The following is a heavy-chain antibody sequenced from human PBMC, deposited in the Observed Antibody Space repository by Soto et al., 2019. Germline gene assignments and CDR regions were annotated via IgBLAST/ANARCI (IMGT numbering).Heavy chain of an antibody. V-gene: IGHV4-59*01. CDR2: IHYSGST. J-gene: IGHJ4*02. CDR3: AKEQVERRFGLDS. CDR1: GDSISSYY. D-gene: IGHD1-1*01. Sequence: SETLSLTCIVSGDSISSYYWSWIRQSPGKGLEWIGYIHYSGSTNYNPSLKSRVAISVDTSKSQFSLKLTSVTAADTAVYYCAKEQVERRFGLDSWGQGTPVTVSS.